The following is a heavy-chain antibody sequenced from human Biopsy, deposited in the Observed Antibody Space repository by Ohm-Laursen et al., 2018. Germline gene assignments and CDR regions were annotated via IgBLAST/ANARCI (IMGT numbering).Heavy chain of an antibody. CDR2: IYYSGST. V-gene: IGHV4-59*01. CDR1: GGSISSDY. J-gene: IGHJ6*02. D-gene: IGHD2/OR15-2a*01. Sequence: SETLSLTCTVSGGSISSDYWSWIRQTPGKGLEWIGYIYYSGSTNYNPSLKSRVTISVDTSKNQFSLRLDSVTAADTAVYYCARATNSTGWPYYYLYGIDVWGQGTTVTVSS. CDR3: ARATNSTGWPYYYLYGIDV.